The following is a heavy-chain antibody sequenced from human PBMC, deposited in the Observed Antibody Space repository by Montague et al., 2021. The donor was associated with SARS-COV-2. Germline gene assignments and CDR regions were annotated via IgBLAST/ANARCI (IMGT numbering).Heavy chain of an antibody. V-gene: IGHV2-5*02. CDR1: GFSLSTSGVG. J-gene: IGHJ5*02. CDR2: IYWDDDK. D-gene: IGHD6-13*01. CDR3: AHRPSIAAAGTFRFDP. Sequence: VKPTQTLTLTCTFSGFSLSTSGVGVGWIRQPPGKALEWLALIYWDDDKRYSPSLKRRLTITKDTSKNQVVLTMTNMDPVDTATYYCAHRPSIAAAGTFRFDPWGQGTLVTVSS.